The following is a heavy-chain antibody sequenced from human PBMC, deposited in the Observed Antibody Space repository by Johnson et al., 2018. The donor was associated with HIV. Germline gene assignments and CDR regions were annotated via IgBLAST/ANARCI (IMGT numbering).Heavy chain of an antibody. D-gene: IGHD6-19*01. CDR2: IQYDGSNK. Sequence: QVQLVESGGGVVQPGGSLRLSCAVSGFTFSSYGMHWVRQAPGKGLEWVAFIQYDGSNKYYADSVKGRFTISRDNSKNTLYLQMNSLRPEDTAVYYCAKDLPSGWDGGDAFDIWGQGTIVTVSS. CDR3: AKDLPSGWDGGDAFDI. CDR1: GFTFSSYG. V-gene: IGHV3-30*02. J-gene: IGHJ3*02.